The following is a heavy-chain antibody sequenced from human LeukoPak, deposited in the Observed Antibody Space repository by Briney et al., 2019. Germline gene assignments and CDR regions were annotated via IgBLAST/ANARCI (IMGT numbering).Heavy chain of an antibody. J-gene: IGHJ4*02. CDR2: INPSGGST. CDR1: GYTFTSYY. Sequence: ASVKVSCKASGYTFTSYYMHWVRQAPGQGLEWMGIINPSGGSTSYAQKFQGRVTMTRDMSTSTVYMELSSLRSEDTAVYYCARDPPSMVRGVIIPLFDYWGQGTLVTVSS. CDR3: ARDPPSMVRGVIIPLFDY. V-gene: IGHV1-46*01. D-gene: IGHD3-10*01.